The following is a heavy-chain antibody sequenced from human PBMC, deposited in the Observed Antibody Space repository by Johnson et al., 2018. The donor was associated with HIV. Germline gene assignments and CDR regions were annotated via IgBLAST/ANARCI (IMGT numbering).Heavy chain of an antibody. CDR3: ARGPAQLYWPDVAFDI. D-gene: IGHD2-8*02. J-gene: IGHJ3*02. CDR1: GFTFSSYW. CDR2: IKQDGGEK. Sequence: VQLVESGGGLVQPGGSLRLSCATSGFTFSSYWMSWVRQAPGKGLDWVANIKQDGGEKYYADSVKGRFTTSRDNNKNSLYLQMNSRRAEDTAVYYCARGPAQLYWPDVAFDIWGQGTTVTVSS. V-gene: IGHV3-7*05.